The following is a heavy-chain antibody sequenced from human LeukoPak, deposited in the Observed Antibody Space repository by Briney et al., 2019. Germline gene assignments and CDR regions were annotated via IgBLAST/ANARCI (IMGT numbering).Heavy chain of an antibody. CDR3: AKDRRSGYYYYYYGMDV. D-gene: IGHD3-22*01. J-gene: IGHJ6*02. CDR2: ISYDGSNK. Sequence: VRQAPXXGLEWXAVISYDGSNKYYADSVKGRFTISRDNSKNTLYLQMNSLRAEDTAVYYCAKDRRSGYYYYYYGMDVWGQGTTVTVSS. V-gene: IGHV3-30*18.